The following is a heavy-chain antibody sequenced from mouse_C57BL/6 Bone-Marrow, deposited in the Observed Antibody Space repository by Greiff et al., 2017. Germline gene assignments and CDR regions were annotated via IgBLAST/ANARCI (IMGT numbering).Heavy chain of an antibody. CDR3: ARGYYAMDY. V-gene: IGHV1-81*01. CDR1: GYTFTSYG. Sequence: QVQLKQSGAELARPGASVKLSCKASGYTFTSYGISWVKQRTGQGLEWIGEIYPRSGNTYYNEKFKGKATLTAAKSSSTAYMELRSLTSEDSAVYFCARGYYAMDYWGQGTSVTVSS. CDR2: IYPRSGNT. J-gene: IGHJ4*01.